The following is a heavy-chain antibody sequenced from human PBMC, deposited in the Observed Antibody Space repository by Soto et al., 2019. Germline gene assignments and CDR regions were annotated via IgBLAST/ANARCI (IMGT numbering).Heavy chain of an antibody. CDR1: GFTVSSNY. CDR3: ARLHNYHYALDV. CDR2: IYSAGNT. Sequence: GSLRLSCAASGFTVSSNYMSWVRQAPGKGLEWISIIYSAGNTYYADSVKGRFTISRDNSKNTLYLQMGSLRAEDMAVYYCARLHNYHYALDVWGQGTTVTVSS. J-gene: IGHJ6*02. V-gene: IGHV3-66*04.